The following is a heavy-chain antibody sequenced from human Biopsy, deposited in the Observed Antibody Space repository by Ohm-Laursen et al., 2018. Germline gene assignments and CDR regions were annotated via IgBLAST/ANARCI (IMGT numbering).Heavy chain of an antibody. Sequence: SVKVSCKASGGTFRSDAISWVRQAPGQGLEWMGEINSMFGTTNYAQTFQGRVTITADESTGTAYMEVSSLRSEDTAVYYCAKRGVERGRPLAYWGQGTLVTVSS. V-gene: IGHV1-69*13. CDR2: INSMFGTT. D-gene: IGHD1-1*01. CDR3: AKRGVERGRPLAY. CDR1: GGTFRSDA. J-gene: IGHJ4*02.